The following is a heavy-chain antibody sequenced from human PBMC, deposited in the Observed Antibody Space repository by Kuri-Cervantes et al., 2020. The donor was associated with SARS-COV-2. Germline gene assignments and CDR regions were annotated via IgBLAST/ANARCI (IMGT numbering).Heavy chain of an antibody. CDR3: ARWASRITIFGVVMYAFDY. Sequence: SETLSLTCAVYGGSFSGYYWSWIRQPPGKGLEWIGEINHSGSTNYNPSLDLKSRVTISVDTSKNQFSLKLSSVTAADTAVYYCARWASRITIFGVVMYAFDYWGRGTLVTVSS. CDR2: INHSGST. J-gene: IGHJ4*02. V-gene: IGHV4-34*01. D-gene: IGHD3-3*01. CDR1: GGSFSGYY.